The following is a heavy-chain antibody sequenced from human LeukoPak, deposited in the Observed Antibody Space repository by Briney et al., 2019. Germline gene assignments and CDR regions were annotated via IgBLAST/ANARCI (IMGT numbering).Heavy chain of an antibody. Sequence: PSETLSLTCTVSGGSVSSGDYYWSWIRQPPGKGLEWIGYIYHSGSAYYNPSLMSRVTISVDRSKNQFSLRLSSVTAADTAVYYCARVYSSSSVIDYWGQGTLVTVSS. CDR1: GGSVSSGDYY. V-gene: IGHV4-30-2*01. D-gene: IGHD6-6*01. J-gene: IGHJ4*02. CDR3: ARVYSSSSVIDY. CDR2: IYHSGSA.